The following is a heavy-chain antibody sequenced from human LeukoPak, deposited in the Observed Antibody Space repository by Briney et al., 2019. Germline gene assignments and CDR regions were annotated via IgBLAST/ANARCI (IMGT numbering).Heavy chain of an antibody. CDR2: INPNSGGT. Sequence: ASVKVSCKASGYTFTGYYMHWVRQAPGQGLEWMGWINPNSGGTNYAQKFQGRVTMTRDTSISTAYMELSRLRSDDTAVYYCARTMVRGVIPYISYYYYYMDVWGKGTTVTISS. D-gene: IGHD3-10*01. V-gene: IGHV1-2*02. CDR3: ARTMVRGVIPYISYYYYYMDV. J-gene: IGHJ6*03. CDR1: GYTFTGYY.